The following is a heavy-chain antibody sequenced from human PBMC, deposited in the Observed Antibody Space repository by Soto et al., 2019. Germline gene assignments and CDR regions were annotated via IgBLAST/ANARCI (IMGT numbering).Heavy chain of an antibody. CDR2: INPNSGGT. CDR1: GYTFTGYY. V-gene: IGHV1-2*04. Sequence: ASVKVSCKASGYTFTGYYMHWVRQAPGQGLEWMGWINPNSGGTNYAQKFQGWVTMTRDTSISTAYMELSRLRSDDTAVYYCARVAGYSSSWPHPDDAFDIWGQGTMVTVSS. J-gene: IGHJ3*02. D-gene: IGHD6-13*01. CDR3: ARVAGYSSSWPHPDDAFDI.